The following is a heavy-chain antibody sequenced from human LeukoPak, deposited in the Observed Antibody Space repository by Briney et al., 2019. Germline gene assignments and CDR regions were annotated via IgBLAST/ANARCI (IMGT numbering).Heavy chain of an antibody. CDR3: ARALRRQLVTGWFDP. CDR2: IYHSGST. J-gene: IGHJ5*02. Sequence: SETLSPTCAVSDDSITSYYWNWVRQPPGGGLEWVGYIYHSGSTNYNPSLRSRVTMSLDTSKNQFSLNLISVTAADTAVYYCARALRRQLVTGWFDPWGPGTLVTVSS. V-gene: IGHV4-59*01. CDR1: DDSITSYY. D-gene: IGHD6-13*01.